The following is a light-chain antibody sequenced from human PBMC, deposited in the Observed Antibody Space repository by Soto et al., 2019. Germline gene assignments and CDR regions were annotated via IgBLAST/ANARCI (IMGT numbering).Light chain of an antibody. CDR3: QHYNSYSEA. J-gene: IGKJ1*01. CDR1: QDINVY. V-gene: IGKV1-5*03. CDR2: KAS. Sequence: DIQMTQSPSSVSASIGDTVTITCRASQDINVYLNWYQQKPGEAPKLLIYKASTLKSGVPSRFSGSGSGTEFTLTISSLQPDDFATYYCQHYNSYSEAFGQGTKVDIK.